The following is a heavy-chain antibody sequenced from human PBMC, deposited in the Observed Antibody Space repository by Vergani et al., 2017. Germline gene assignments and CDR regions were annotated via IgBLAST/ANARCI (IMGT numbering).Heavy chain of an antibody. CDR2: VFRNGNV. J-gene: IGHJ2*01. V-gene: IGHV4-4*08. CDR1: GASIDSFY. CDR3: ARDCGGEWYFDL. Sequence: VLLQEPGPGLVRPSETLPLICSVSGASIDSFYWSWIRQSPGTGLVWIGYVFRNGNVNYNSSFNFRVAIDMSNNELSLRVTPVTAADTAVYYCARDCGGEWYFDLWGRGATVTVSS. D-gene: IGHD4-23*01.